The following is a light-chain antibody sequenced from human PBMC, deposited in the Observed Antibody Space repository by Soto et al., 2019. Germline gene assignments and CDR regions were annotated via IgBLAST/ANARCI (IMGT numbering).Light chain of an antibody. Sequence: QSALTQPASVSGSPGQSITISCTGTSSDVGGYAYVSWYQQHPGKAPKLMIYEVRNRPSGVSDRFSGSKSGNTASLTISGLQAEDEADYYCSSYRTSTTPVVFGGGTKLTVL. J-gene: IGLJ2*01. CDR3: SSYRTSTTPVV. CDR1: SSDVGGYAY. V-gene: IGLV2-14*01. CDR2: EVR.